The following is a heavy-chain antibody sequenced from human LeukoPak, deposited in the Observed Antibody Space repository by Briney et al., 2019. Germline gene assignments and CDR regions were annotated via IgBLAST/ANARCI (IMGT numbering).Heavy chain of an antibody. Sequence: ASVKVSCKASGYTFTSYGISWVRQAPGQGLEWMGWISAYNGNTNYAQKLQGRVTMTTDTSTSTAYMELRSLRSDDTAVYYCARVYYYGSGGYGPFDYWGQGTLVTVSS. D-gene: IGHD3-10*01. J-gene: IGHJ4*02. CDR2: ISAYNGNT. V-gene: IGHV1-18*01. CDR3: ARVYYYGSGGYGPFDY. CDR1: GYTFTSYG.